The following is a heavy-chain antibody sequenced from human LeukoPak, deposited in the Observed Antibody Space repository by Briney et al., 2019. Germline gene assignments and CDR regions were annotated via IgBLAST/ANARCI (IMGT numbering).Heavy chain of an antibody. Sequence: GGSLRLSCAASGFTFSSYEMNWVRQAPGKGLEWVAFIRYDGSNKYYADSVKGRFTISRDNSKNTLYLQMNSLRAEDTAVYYCAKGPVDTAMDWGQGTLVTVSS. D-gene: IGHD5-18*01. CDR3: AKGPVDTAMD. CDR2: IRYDGSNK. V-gene: IGHV3-30*02. CDR1: GFTFSSYE. J-gene: IGHJ4*02.